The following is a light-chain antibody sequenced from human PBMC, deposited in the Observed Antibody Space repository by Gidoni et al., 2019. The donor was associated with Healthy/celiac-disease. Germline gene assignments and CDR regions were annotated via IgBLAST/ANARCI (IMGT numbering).Light chain of an antibody. J-gene: IGLJ1*01. Sequence: SALTQPASVSGSPGQSIPISCTGTSSDVGGYNYVSWYQQTPGKAPKLMIYDVSNRPSGVSNRFSGSKSGNTASLTISGLQAEDEADYYCSSYTSSSTLEVFGTGTKVTVL. CDR1: SSDVGGYNY. CDR2: DVS. V-gene: IGLV2-14*03. CDR3: SSYTSSSTLEV.